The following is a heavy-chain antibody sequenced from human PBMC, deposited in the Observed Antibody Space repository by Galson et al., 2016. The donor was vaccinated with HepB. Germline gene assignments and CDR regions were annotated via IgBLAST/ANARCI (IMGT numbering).Heavy chain of an antibody. Sequence: SLRLSCAASGFTVSSNYMSWVRQAPGKGLEWVSVIYSGGGTYYADFVKGRFTISRDNSKNTLYLQMNSLRAEDTAVYYCAKGRTGTTGPGEYWGQGTLVTVSS. V-gene: IGHV3-53*01. CDR3: AKGRTGTTGPGEY. CDR2: IYSGGGT. CDR1: GFTVSSNY. D-gene: IGHD1-1*01. J-gene: IGHJ4*02.